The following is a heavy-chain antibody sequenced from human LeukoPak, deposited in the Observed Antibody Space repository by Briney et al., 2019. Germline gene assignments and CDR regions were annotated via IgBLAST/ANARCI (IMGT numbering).Heavy chain of an antibody. CDR2: ISSSSSYI. D-gene: IGHD3-16*02. CDR1: GFTFSSYS. V-gene: IGHV3-21*04. J-gene: IGHJ5*02. Sequence: GGSLRLSCAASGFTFSSYSMNWVRQAPGKGLEWVSSISSSSSYIYYADSVKGRFTISRDNAKNSLYLQMNSLRAEDTAVYYCARRLSRQNTNWFDPWGQGTLVTVSS. CDR3: ARRLSRQNTNWFDP.